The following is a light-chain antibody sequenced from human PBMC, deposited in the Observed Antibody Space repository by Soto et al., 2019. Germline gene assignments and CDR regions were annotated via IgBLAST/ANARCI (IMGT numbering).Light chain of an antibody. CDR2: AAS. Sequence: EIVLTQSPGTLSLAPGERATLSCRASQTITSTYLSWYQQKPGQAPRLLVYAASGRTTDLPDRFSGSGSGTDFTLTIRRLEPEDFAVYYCQYYGNSPRVTFGPGTQVVFK. J-gene: IGKJ3*01. V-gene: IGKV3-20*01. CDR1: QTITSTY. CDR3: QYYGNSPRVT.